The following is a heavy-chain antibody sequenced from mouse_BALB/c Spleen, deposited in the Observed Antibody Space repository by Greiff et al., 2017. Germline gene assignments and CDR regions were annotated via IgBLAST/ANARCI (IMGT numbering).Heavy chain of an antibody. V-gene: IGHV1-19*01. D-gene: IGHD2-14*01. Sequence: VQLQQSGPELVKPGASVKMSCKASGYTFTDYYMDWVKQSHGESFEWIGRVNPYNGGTSYNQKFKGKATLTVDKSSSTAYMELNSLTSEDSAVYYCARSKYDGRLYYYAMDYWGQGTSVTVSS. CDR3: ARSKYDGRLYYYAMDY. J-gene: IGHJ4*01. CDR2: VNPYNGGT. CDR1: GYTFTDYY.